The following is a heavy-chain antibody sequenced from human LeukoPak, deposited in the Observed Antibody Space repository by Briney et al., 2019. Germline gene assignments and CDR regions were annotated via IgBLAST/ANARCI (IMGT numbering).Heavy chain of an antibody. D-gene: IGHD5-24*01. CDR3: IDGYNWEY. CDR2: INHSGST. Sequence: PSETLSLTCAVYGGPFSGYYWSWIRQPPGKGLEWIGEINHSGSTNYNPSLKSRVTISVDTSKNQFSLKLSSVTAADTAVYYCIDGYNWEYWGQGTLVTVSS. CDR1: GGPFSGYY. J-gene: IGHJ4*02. V-gene: IGHV4-34*01.